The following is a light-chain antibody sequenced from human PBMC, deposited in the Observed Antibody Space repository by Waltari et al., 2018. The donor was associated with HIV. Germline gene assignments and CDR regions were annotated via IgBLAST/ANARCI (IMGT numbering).Light chain of an antibody. J-gene: IGLJ2*01. CDR3: QTWGTGIQVV. CDR2: LNSDGSH. V-gene: IGLV4-69*01. CDR1: SGHSSYA. Sequence: QLVLTQSPSASASLGASVKLTCTRSSGHSSYAIACHQQQPEKGPRYLMKLNSDGSHSKGDGIPDRFSGSSSGAERYLTISSLQSEDEADYYCQTWGTGIQVVFGGGTQLTVL.